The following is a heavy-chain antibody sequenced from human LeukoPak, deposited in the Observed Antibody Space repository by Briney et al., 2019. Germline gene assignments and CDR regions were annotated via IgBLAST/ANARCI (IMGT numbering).Heavy chain of an antibody. V-gene: IGHV1-24*01. CDR3: ATDLMVYATAAPGNGMDV. CDR1: GYTLTELS. Sequence: ASVKVSCKVSGYTLTELSMHWVRQAHGKGLEWMGGFDPEDGETIYAQKFQGRVTMTEDTSTDTAYMELSSLRSEDTAVYYCATDLMVYATAAPGNGMDVWGQGTTVTVSS. D-gene: IGHD2-8*01. J-gene: IGHJ6*02. CDR2: FDPEDGET.